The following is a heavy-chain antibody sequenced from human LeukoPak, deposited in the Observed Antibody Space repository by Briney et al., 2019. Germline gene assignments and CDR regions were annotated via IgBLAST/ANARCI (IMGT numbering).Heavy chain of an antibody. Sequence: GGSLRLSCAASGFTFSSYAMSWVRQAPGKGLEWVSAISGSGGSTYYADSVKGRFTISRDNSKNTLYLQMNSLRAEDTAVYYCAKVEAPPGICGGGSFDYWGQGTLVTVSS. CDR1: GFTFSSYA. D-gene: IGHD2-15*01. V-gene: IGHV3-23*01. CDR2: ISGSGGST. J-gene: IGHJ4*02. CDR3: AKVEAPPGICGGGSFDY.